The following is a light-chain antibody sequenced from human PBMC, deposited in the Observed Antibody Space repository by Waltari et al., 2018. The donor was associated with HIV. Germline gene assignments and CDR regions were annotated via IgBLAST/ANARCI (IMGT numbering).Light chain of an antibody. V-gene: IGLV3-21*02. CDR3: QVWDSTSDHCV. CDR2: DDS. Sequence: SYVLTQPPSVSVAPGQTARIPCGGANIGMKSAHWYLQKPGQAPVLVVHDDSDRPSGIPERFVGSNSGNTATLTISTVEAGDEADYYCQVWDSTSDHCVFGGGTKLTVL. CDR1: NIGMKS. J-gene: IGLJ2*01.